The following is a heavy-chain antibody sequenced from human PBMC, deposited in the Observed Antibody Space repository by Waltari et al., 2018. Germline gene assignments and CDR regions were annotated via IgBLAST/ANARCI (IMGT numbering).Heavy chain of an antibody. CDR3: ARGGGRNAFDY. V-gene: IGHV4-59*01. D-gene: IGHD2-8*01. CDR1: GGSISSYY. CDR2: IYYSGST. Sequence: QVQLQESGPGLVKPSEALSLACTVPGGSISSYYWSWIRQPPGKGLEWIGYIYYSGSTNYNPSLKSRVTISVDTSKNQFSLKLSSVTAADTAVYYCARGGGRNAFDYWGQGTLVTVSS. J-gene: IGHJ4*02.